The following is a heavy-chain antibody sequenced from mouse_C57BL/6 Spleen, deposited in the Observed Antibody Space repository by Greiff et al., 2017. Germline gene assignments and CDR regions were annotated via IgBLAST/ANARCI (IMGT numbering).Heavy chain of an antibody. Sequence: VQLQQSGPELVKPGASVKISCKASGYAFSSSWMNWVKQRPGKGLEWIGRIYPGDGDTNYNGKFKGKATLTADKSSSTAYMQLSSLTSEDSAVYFCARSRGLLRDYYAMDYWGQGTSGTVSS. D-gene: IGHD2-3*01. CDR1: GYAFSSSW. V-gene: IGHV1-82*01. J-gene: IGHJ4*01. CDR3: ARSRGLLRDYYAMDY. CDR2: IYPGDGDT.